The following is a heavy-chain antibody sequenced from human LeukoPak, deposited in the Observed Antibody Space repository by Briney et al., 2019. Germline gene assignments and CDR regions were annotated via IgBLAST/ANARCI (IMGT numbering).Heavy chain of an antibody. V-gene: IGHV4-4*07. D-gene: IGHD5-18*01. J-gene: IGHJ4*02. CDR3: ARSGYTISAYHSDF. CDR2: IYTTGRT. CDR1: GVSIQSYW. Sequence: PSETLSLTCDVSGVSIQSYWWSWVRKPAGKGLAWIGRIYTTGRTNYSPSFQSRVTMSIDVSSNQSSLTLRSVTAADTAVYYCARSGYTISAYHSDFWGQGAPVTVSS.